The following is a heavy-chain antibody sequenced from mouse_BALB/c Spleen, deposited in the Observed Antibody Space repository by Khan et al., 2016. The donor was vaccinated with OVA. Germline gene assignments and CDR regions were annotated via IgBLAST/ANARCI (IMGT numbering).Heavy chain of an antibody. CDR1: GYTFTNYV. CDR3: TRFHGGY. V-gene: IGHV9-3-1*01. J-gene: IGHJ2*01. CDR2: INTYTGET. Sequence: QIQLVQSGPELKKPGETVKISCKASGYTFTNYVMNWVKQSPGKGLKWMGWINTYTGETTYADDFKGRFAFSLETSASTAYLQINSLKNEDTATSFCTRFHGGYWGQGTTLTVSS.